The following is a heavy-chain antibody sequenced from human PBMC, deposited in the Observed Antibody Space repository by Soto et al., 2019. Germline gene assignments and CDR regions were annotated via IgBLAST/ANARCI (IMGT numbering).Heavy chain of an antibody. D-gene: IGHD2-15*01. J-gene: IGHJ3*02. CDR2: ISGSGGST. Sequence: GGSLRLSCAASGFTFSSYAMSWVRQAPGKGLEWVSAISGSGGSTYYADSVKGRFTISRDNSKNTLYLQMNSLRAEDTAVYYCAKEWSPTALGYCSGGSCADAFDIWGQGTMVTVSS. V-gene: IGHV3-23*01. CDR3: AKEWSPTALGYCSGGSCADAFDI. CDR1: GFTFSSYA.